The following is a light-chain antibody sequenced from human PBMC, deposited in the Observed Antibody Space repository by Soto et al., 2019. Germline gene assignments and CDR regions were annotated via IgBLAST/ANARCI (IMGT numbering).Light chain of an antibody. Sequence: QSVLTQPASVSGSPGQSITISCTGTSSDVGGYNYVSWYQQHPGKAPKLMIYDVTSRPSGVFSRFSGSKSGNTASLTISGLQAEDEADYYCSSYTSSNSYVFGSGTKLTV. CDR2: DVT. CDR1: SSDVGGYNY. J-gene: IGLJ1*01. V-gene: IGLV2-14*01. CDR3: SSYTSSNSYV.